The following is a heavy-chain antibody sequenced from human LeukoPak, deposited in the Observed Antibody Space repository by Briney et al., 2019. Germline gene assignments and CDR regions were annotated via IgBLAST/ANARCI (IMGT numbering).Heavy chain of an antibody. D-gene: IGHD2-21*01. Sequence: PGRSLRLSCAASGFTFSSYGMHWVRQAPGKGLEWVAVISYDGSNKYYADSVKGRFTISRDNAKNTLYLQMNSLRAEDTAVYYCARVRSGYYFDYWGQGTLVTVSS. CDR3: ARVRSGYYFDY. J-gene: IGHJ4*02. CDR1: GFTFSSYG. CDR2: ISYDGSNK. V-gene: IGHV3-30*03.